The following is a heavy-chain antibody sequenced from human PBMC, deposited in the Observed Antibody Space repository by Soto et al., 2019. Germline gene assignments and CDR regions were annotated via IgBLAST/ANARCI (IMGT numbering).Heavy chain of an antibody. Sequence: ASVKVSCKASGYTFTSYGISWVRQAPGQGLEWMGWISAYNGNTNYAQKLQGRVTMTTDTSTSTAYMELRSLRSDDTAVYYCAREAVAGTTVYYYYGMDVWGQGTTVTVTS. CDR3: AREAVAGTTVYYYYGMDV. J-gene: IGHJ6*02. V-gene: IGHV1-18*01. CDR1: GYTFTSYG. CDR2: ISAYNGNT. D-gene: IGHD6-19*01.